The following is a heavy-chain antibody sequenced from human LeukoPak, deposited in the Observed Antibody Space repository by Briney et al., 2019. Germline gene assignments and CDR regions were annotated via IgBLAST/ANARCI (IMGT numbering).Heavy chain of an antibody. CDR1: GFTFSSYA. Sequence: GGSLRLSCAASGFTFSSYAMSWVRQAPGKGLEWVSAITSSGISTYYADSVKGRFTISRDNSKNTVYLQMNSLRAEDTAVYYCVRDLREHGVFDIWGQGTMVTVTS. V-gene: IGHV3-23*01. CDR2: ITSSGIST. D-gene: IGHD1-26*01. J-gene: IGHJ3*02. CDR3: VRDLREHGVFDI.